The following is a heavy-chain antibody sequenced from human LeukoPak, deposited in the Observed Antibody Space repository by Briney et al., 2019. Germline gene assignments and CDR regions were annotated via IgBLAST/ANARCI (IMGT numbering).Heavy chain of an antibody. CDR1: GFTFSGSA. D-gene: IGHD3-22*01. Sequence: PGGSLRLSCAASGFTFSGSAMHWVRQASGKGLEWVGRIRSKANSYATAYAASVKGRFTISRDDSKNTAYLQMNSLKTEDTAVYYCIRSERSSGYHAFGYWGQGTLVTVSS. CDR2: IRSKANSYAT. V-gene: IGHV3-73*01. CDR3: IRSERSSGYHAFGY. J-gene: IGHJ4*02.